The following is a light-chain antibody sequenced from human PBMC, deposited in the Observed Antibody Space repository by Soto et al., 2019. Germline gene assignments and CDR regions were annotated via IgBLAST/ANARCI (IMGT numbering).Light chain of an antibody. CDR1: QTVGSW. CDR3: QHYNSYSEA. J-gene: IGKJ1*01. CDR2: KVS. Sequence: DINMTQSPSTLSGSAGDRVTISCRASQTVGSWLAWYQQKPGKAPRLLIYKVSTLKSGVPSRFSGSGSGTEFTLTISSLQPDDFATYYCQHYNSYSEAFGQGTKVDI. V-gene: IGKV1-5*03.